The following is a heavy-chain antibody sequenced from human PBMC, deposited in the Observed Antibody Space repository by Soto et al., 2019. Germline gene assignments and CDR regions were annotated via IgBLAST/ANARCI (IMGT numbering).Heavy chain of an antibody. Sequence: GGSLRLSCAASGFTFSSYAMHWVRQAPGKGLEWVAVISYDGSNKYYADSVKGRFTISRDNSKNTRYLQMNSLRAEDTAVYYCARDRGEHCGGDCQDHDYYYYGMDVWGQGTTVTVSS. CDR3: ARDRGEHCGGDCQDHDYYYYGMDV. CDR2: ISYDGSNK. D-gene: IGHD2-21*02. J-gene: IGHJ6*02. CDR1: GFTFSSYA. V-gene: IGHV3-30-3*01.